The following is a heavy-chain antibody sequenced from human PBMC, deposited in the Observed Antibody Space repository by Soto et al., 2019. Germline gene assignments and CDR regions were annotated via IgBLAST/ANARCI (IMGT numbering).Heavy chain of an antibody. CDR3: ARRFDFWSGYYFDY. D-gene: IGHD3-3*01. V-gene: IGHV3-53*01. Sequence: PGGSLRLSCAASGFTVSSNYMSWVRQAPGKGLEWVSVIYSGGSTYYADSVKGRFTISRDNSKNTLYLQMNSLRAEDTAVYYCARRFDFWSGYYFDYWGQGTLVTVSS. J-gene: IGHJ4*02. CDR2: IYSGGST. CDR1: GFTVSSNY.